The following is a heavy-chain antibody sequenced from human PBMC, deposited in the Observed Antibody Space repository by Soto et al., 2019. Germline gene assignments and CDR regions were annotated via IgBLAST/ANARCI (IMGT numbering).Heavy chain of an antibody. J-gene: IGHJ4*02. CDR2: IYYIGTT. V-gene: IGHV4-39*01. Sequence: PWGTLSLTCTVSGGSISSGSHYWGWIGPPPGKGLEWIGTIYYIGTTYHNPSLKSRVSLSVDTSRNQSSLKLSSVAAADTAVYYCARRSSSGCILDYWGQGTLVTVSS. CDR1: GGSISSGSHY. D-gene: IGHD6-19*01. CDR3: ARRSSSGCILDY.